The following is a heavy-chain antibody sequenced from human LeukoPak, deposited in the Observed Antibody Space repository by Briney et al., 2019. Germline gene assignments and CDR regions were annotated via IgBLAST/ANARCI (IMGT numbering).Heavy chain of an antibody. D-gene: IGHD6-19*01. J-gene: IGHJ3*02. V-gene: IGHV4-59*01. CDR1: GGSISSYY. CDR2: IYYSGST. Sequence: SETLSLTCTVSGGSISSYYWSWIRQPPGKGLEWIGYIYYSGSTNYNPSLKSRVTISVDTSKNQFSLKLSSVTAADTAVYYCARDGAGDAFDIWGQGTMVTASS. CDR3: ARDGAGDAFDI.